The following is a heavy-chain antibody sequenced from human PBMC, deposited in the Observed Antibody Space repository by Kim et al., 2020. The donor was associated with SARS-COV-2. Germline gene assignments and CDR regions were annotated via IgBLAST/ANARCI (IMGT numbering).Heavy chain of an antibody. V-gene: IGHV4-59*01. Sequence: NPSLKSRVTISVDTTKSQFSLKLSSMTAADTAVYYCARDLMVSGTYAFDIWGQGTMVTVSS. J-gene: IGHJ3*02. CDR3: ARDLMVSGTYAFDI. D-gene: IGHD2-15*01.